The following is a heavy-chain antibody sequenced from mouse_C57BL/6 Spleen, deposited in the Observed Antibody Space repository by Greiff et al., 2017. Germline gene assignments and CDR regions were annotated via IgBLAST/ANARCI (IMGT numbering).Heavy chain of an antibody. CDR1: GYTFTSYW. Sequence: VQLQQPGAELVKPGASVKVSCKASGYTFTSYWMHWVKQRPGQGLEWIGRIHPSDSATNYTPKFKGKATLTVDKSSSTAYMQLSSLTSEDSAVYYCAIGTIGVTTEADWFAYWGQETLVTVSA. CDR2: IHPSDSAT. CDR3: AIGTIGVTTEADWFAY. D-gene: IGHD2-2*01. J-gene: IGHJ3*01. V-gene: IGHV1-74*01.